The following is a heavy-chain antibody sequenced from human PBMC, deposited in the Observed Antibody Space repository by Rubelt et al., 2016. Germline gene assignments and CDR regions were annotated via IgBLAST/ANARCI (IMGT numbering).Heavy chain of an antibody. J-gene: IGHJ4*02. CDR2: INAGNGNI. V-gene: IGHV1-3*01. CDR1: EYLFTGYT. D-gene: IGHD5-18*01. Sequence: QVQLVQSGAEVKKPGASVKVSCKTSEYLFTGYTLHWVRQAPGQRLEWMGWINAGNGNIKYSQNFQGRLTISRDTSASTAYMELRSLKSEDTGVYVCALDERGYRNYFDFWGQGTLVTVSS. CDR3: ALDERGYRNYFDF.